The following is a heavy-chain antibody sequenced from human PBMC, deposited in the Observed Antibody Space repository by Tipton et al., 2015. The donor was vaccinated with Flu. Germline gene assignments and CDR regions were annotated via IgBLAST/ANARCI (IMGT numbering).Heavy chain of an antibody. CDR2: INHSGST. V-gene: IGHV4-34*01. J-gene: IGHJ4*02. Sequence: TLSLTCAVYGGSFSGYYWSWIRQPPGKGLEWIGEINHSGSTNYNPSLKSRVTISVDTSKNQFSLKLSSVTAAETAVYYCARGRITMVRGVNDWGQGTLVTVSS. CDR3: ARGRITMVRGVND. CDR1: GGSFSGYY. D-gene: IGHD3-10*01.